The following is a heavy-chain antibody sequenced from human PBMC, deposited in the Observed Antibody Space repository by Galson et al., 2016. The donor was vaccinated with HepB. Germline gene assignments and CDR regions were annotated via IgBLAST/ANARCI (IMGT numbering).Heavy chain of an antibody. D-gene: IGHD3/OR15-3a*01. CDR2: IYHSGSV. V-gene: IGHV4-59*08. Sequence: SETLSLTCTVSGDSVTTKYWSWIRQPPGKTLEWIGSIYHSGSVNLSPSLKSRVIMSVDTSKDQLSLKFNSVTAADTAVYYCARRLVGGLGQRGKGDYLDYWGQGILVTVSS. CDR1: GDSVTTKY. J-gene: IGHJ4*02. CDR3: ARRLVGGLGQRGKGDYLDY.